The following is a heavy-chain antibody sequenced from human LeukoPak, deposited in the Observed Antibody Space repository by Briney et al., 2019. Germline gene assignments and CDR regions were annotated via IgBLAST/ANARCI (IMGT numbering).Heavy chain of an antibody. V-gene: IGHV3-23*01. D-gene: IGHD5-18*01. J-gene: IGHJ4*02. Sequence: GGSLRLSCAASGFTFSSYAMSWVRQAPGKGLEWVSAISGSGGSTYYADSVKGRFTISRDNSKNTLYMQMNFVRAEDTAVYYCAKGDTYGPRKYYFDNWGQGTLVTVSP. CDR3: AKGDTYGPRKYYFDN. CDR2: ISGSGGST. CDR1: GFTFSSYA.